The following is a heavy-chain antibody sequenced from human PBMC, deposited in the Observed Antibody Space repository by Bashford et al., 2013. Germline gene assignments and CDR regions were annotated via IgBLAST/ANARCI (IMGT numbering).Heavy chain of an antibody. CDR3: ARFDSGTYYDYYYYGMDV. V-gene: IGHV1-18*01. J-gene: IGHJ6*02. Sequence: WVRQAPGQGLEWMGWISAYNGNINYAQKLQGRVTMTTDTSTSTAYMELRSLKSDDTAVYYCARFDSGTYYDYYYYGMDVWGQGTTVTVSS. D-gene: IGHD1-26*01. CDR2: ISAYNGNI.